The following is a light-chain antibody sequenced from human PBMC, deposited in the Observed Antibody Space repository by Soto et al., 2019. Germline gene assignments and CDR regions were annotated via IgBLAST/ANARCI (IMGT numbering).Light chain of an antibody. Sequence: DIQMTQSPSSLSASVGDRVTITCRASQSVTTYLHWYQQKAGEAPKLLIYAISNLQSGVSSRFSGSGSGTDFTLTISRLEPEDFAVYYCQQYGSSPFTFGPGTKVDIK. CDR2: AIS. CDR3: QQYGSSPFT. J-gene: IGKJ3*01. V-gene: IGKV1-39*01. CDR1: QSVTTY.